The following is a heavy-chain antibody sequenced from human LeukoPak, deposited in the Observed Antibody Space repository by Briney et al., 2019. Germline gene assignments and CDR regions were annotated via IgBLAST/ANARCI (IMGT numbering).Heavy chain of an antibody. CDR1: GYTFTGYN. V-gene: IGHV1-2*02. CDR2: SDPNSGGP. D-gene: IGHD3-22*01. J-gene: IGHJ4*02. Sequence: ASVKVSCKASGYTFTGYNMHWVRQAPGQGLEWMGWSDPNSGGPNYAQKFQGRVTMTRDTSKNQFSLKLSSVTAADTAVYYCARQYLGQYYDSSGGSIGYYFDYWGQGTLVTVSS. CDR3: ARQYLGQYYDSSGGSIGYYFDY.